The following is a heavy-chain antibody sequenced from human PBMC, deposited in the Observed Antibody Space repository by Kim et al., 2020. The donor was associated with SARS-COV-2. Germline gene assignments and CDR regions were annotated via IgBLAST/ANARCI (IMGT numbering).Heavy chain of an antibody. CDR3: AKDGGGSGGPAFDC. J-gene: IGHJ4*02. CDR1: GFTFSNNA. Sequence: GGSLRLSCAASGFTFSNNAMSWVRQAPGRGLEWVSTIRAGAETTYYADSVNGRFTISRDNSKHTLYLQLNSLRADDTAVYYCAKDGGGSGGPAFDCWGQGTLVTVAS. CDR2: IRAGAETT. V-gene: IGHV3-23*01. D-gene: IGHD3-3*01.